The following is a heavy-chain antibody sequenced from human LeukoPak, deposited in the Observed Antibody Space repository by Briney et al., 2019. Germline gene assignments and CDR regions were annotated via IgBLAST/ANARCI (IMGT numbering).Heavy chain of an antibody. J-gene: IGHJ4*02. CDR2: INPSGST. V-gene: IGHV4-34*01. CDR3: VRGSRVYCGGDCYYY. Sequence: SETLSLTCTVFGGSFSGYYWSWIRQPPDKGLEWIGEINPSGSTNYNPSLKTRVTISTDTSKNHFSLNLNSVAAADTGVYYCVRGSRVYCGGDCYYYWGRGTLVTVSS. D-gene: IGHD2-21*02. CDR1: GGSFSGYY.